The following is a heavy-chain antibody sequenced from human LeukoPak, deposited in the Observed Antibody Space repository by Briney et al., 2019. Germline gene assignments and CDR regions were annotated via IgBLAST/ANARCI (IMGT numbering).Heavy chain of an antibody. Sequence: GASVKVSCKASGYTFTSYYMHWVRQAPGQGLEWMGIINPSGGSTSYAQKFQGRVTMTRDTSISTAYMELSRLRSDDTAVYYCAQTGTDDFDYWGQGTLVTVSS. V-gene: IGHV1-46*03. CDR3: AQTGTDDFDY. CDR2: INPSGGST. D-gene: IGHD1-7*01. J-gene: IGHJ4*02. CDR1: GYTFTSYY.